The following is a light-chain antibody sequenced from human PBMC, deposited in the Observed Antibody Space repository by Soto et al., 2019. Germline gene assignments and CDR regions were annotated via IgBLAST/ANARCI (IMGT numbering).Light chain of an antibody. CDR1: QSISTF. V-gene: IGKV1-39*01. CDR3: QQSYSSTWT. Sequence: DIQTTQSPSSLSASVGDRVTITCRPSQSISTFLNWYQQKPGTAPKLLMHATSILQSGVPSRFSGSGSGTEFTLTISSLQPEDSATYYCQQSYSSTWTFGQGTKVEIK. J-gene: IGKJ1*01. CDR2: ATS.